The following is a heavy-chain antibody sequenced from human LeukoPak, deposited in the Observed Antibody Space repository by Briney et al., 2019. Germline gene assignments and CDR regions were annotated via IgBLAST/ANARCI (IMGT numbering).Heavy chain of an antibody. CDR3: ARHRISSSSDITWFDP. D-gene: IGHD2-15*01. CDR2: IYPGDSDT. V-gene: IGHV5-51*01. Sequence: GESLTISCKAYGYSFFSNYWIAWVRQMPGKGLEWMGIIYPGDSDTRYSPSFQGQVIISADKSISTAYLQWSSLKASDTAMYYCARHRISSSSDITWFDPWGQGTLVTVSS. CDR1: GYSFFSNYW. J-gene: IGHJ5*02.